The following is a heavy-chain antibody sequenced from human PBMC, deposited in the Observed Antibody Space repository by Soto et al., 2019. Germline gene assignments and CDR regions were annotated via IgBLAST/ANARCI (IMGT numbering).Heavy chain of an antibody. Sequence: EVQLLESGGVLAQLGGSLRLSCVASGFTFSSQALGWVRQASGKGLEWFSVISASGTITYYADSVKGQFTISCDSYKNRLDLQIDSPSAEETAQYICAKKKTGGYIFAFWCQGTMVTVTS. CDR3: AKKKTGGYIFAF. J-gene: IGHJ4*02. CDR2: ISASGTIT. V-gene: IGHV3-23*01. D-gene: IGHD2-2*02. CDR1: GFTFSSQA.